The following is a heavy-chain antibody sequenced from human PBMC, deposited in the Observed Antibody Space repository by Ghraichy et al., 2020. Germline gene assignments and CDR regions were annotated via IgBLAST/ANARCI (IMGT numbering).Heavy chain of an antibody. V-gene: IGHV3-72*01. CDR1: GFTFSDHY. Sequence: GGSLRLSCAASGFTFSDHYMDWVRQAPGKGLEWVGRTRNKANSYTTEYAASVKGRFTISRDDSKNSLYLQMNSLKTEDTAVYYCARELGGGFDYWGQETLVTVSS. CDR3: ARELGGGFDY. J-gene: IGHJ4*02. D-gene: IGHD3-16*01. CDR2: TRNKANSYTT.